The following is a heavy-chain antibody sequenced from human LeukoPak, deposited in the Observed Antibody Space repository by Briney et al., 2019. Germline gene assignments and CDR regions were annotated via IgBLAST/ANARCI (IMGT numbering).Heavy chain of an antibody. J-gene: IGHJ6*03. D-gene: IGHD5-18*01. CDR2: TRYDGSNK. V-gene: IGHV3-30*02. CDR1: GFTFSSYG. CDR3: AKDQGYSYVVDYYYMDV. Sequence: TGGSLRLSCAASGFTFSSYGMHWVRQAPGKGLEWVAFTRYDGSNKYYADSVKGRFTISRDNPKNTLYLQMNSLRAEDTAVYYCAKDQGYSYVVDYYYMDVWGKGTTVTVSS.